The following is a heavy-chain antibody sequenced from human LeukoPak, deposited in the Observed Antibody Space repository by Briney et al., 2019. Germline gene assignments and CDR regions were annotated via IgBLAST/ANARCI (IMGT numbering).Heavy chain of an antibody. CDR2: ISSDGTNT. CDR3: AKISVVGVIRGAFDI. Sequence: GGSLRLSCAASRFTISNYWMHWDRQAPGKGLVWVSRISSDGTNTNYADSVKGRFTISRDNSKNTLYLQMNSLRAEDTALYYCAKISVVGVIRGAFDIWGQGTMVTVSS. CDR1: RFTISNYW. V-gene: IGHV3-74*01. D-gene: IGHD3-10*01. J-gene: IGHJ3*02.